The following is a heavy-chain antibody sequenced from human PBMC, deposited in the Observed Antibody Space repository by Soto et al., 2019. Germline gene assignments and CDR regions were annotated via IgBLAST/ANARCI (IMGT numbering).Heavy chain of an antibody. CDR2: ISSTTNYI. CDR1: GFTFTGYS. V-gene: IGHV3-21*06. Sequence: GGSLRLSCAASGFTFTGYSMNWVRQAPGKGLEWVSSISSTTNYIYYGDSMKGRFTISRDNAKNSLYLEMNSLRAEDTAVYYCARESEDLTSNFDYWGQGTLVTVSS. J-gene: IGHJ4*02. CDR3: ARESEDLTSNFDY.